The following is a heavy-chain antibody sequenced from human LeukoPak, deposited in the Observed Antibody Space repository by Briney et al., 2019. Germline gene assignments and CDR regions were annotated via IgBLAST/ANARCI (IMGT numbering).Heavy chain of an antibody. CDR3: ARGPNGYGYNYYYYGMDV. Sequence: SETLSLTCTVSGGSISRYYWSWIRQPPGKGLEWIGYIYYSGSTIYNPSLKSRVTISLDTSKNQFSLKLSSVTAADTAVYYCARGPNGYGYNYYYYGMDVWGKGPRSPSPQ. CDR2: IYYSGST. V-gene: IGHV4-59*12. J-gene: IGHJ6*01. CDR1: GGSISRYY. D-gene: IGHD5-18*01.